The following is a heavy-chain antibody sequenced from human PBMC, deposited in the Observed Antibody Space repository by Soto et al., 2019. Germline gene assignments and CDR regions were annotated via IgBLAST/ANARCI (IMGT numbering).Heavy chain of an antibody. CDR2: ISANNGNT. CDR3: ARDGYFDH. CDR1: GYTFTSYG. V-gene: IGHV1-18*01. Sequence: QVQLVQSGAEVKKPGDSVRVSCKASGYTFTSYGIGWVRQAPGQGLEWMGWISANNGNTKYAQKVQGRVTMTTDASTRTAYMERRSLRFDDAAVYYCARDGYFDHWGQGTLVTVSS. J-gene: IGHJ4*02.